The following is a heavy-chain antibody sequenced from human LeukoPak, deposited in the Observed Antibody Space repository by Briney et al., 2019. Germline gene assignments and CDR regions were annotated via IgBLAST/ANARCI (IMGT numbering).Heavy chain of an antibody. D-gene: IGHD5-18*01. V-gene: IGHV5-51*01. CDR1: GYSFTSYW. Sequence: GESLKISCKGSGYSFTSYWIGWVRQMPGKGLEWMGIIYPGDSDTRYSPSFQGQVTISADKSISTAYLQWSSLKASDTAMYYCARVSGGYSYGYDAFDIRGQGTMVTVSS. J-gene: IGHJ3*02. CDR2: IYPGDSDT. CDR3: ARVSGGYSYGYDAFDI.